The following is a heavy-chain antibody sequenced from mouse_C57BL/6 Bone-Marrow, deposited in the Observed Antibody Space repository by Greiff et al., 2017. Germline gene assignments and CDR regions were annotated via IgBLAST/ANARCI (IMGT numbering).Heavy chain of an antibody. D-gene: IGHD1-1*01. CDR1: GYTFTSYW. Sequence: QVQLQQPGTELVKPGASVKLSCKASGYTFTSYWMHWVKQRPGQGLEWIGNINPSNGGTNYNEKFKSKATLTVDKSSNTAYMQLSRLTSEDSAVYYCARETPDSSYWDFDVWGTGTTVTGSS. V-gene: IGHV1-53*01. CDR3: ARETPDSSYWDFDV. CDR2: INPSNGGT. J-gene: IGHJ1*03.